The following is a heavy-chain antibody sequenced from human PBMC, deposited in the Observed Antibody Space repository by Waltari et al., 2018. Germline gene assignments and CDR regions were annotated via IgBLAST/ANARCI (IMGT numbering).Heavy chain of an antibody. Sequence: QVQLQESGPGLVTPSATLSLTCVVSGYSISRGYYWGWIRQPPGKGLERIGSIYHSGSTYYNPSLKSRVTMSIDTSRNQFSLKLTSVTAADTAVYYCARHGTRITMTSSFHYWGQGTLVTVSS. CDR1: GYSISRGYY. CDR2: IYHSGST. D-gene: IGHD3-3*01. CDR3: ARHGTRITMTSSFHY. J-gene: IGHJ4*02. V-gene: IGHV4-38-2*01.